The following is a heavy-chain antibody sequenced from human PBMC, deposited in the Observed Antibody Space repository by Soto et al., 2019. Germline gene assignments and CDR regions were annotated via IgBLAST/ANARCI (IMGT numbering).Heavy chain of an antibody. CDR2: INHSGST. CDR3: ARIRLYDFWSGYYTGCRFDP. V-gene: IGHV4-34*01. J-gene: IGHJ5*02. CDR1: GGSFSGYY. Sequence: SETLSLTCAVYGGSFSGYYWSWIRQPPGKGLEWIGEINHSGSTNYNPSLKSRVTISVDTSKNQFSLKLSSVTAADTAVYYCARIRLYDFWSGYYTGCRFDPWGQGTLVTVSS. D-gene: IGHD3-3*01.